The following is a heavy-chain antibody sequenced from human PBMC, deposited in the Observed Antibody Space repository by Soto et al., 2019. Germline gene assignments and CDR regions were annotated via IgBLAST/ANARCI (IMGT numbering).Heavy chain of an antibody. J-gene: IGHJ4*02. CDR2: STGGGST. Sequence: EVQLLESGGGLVQPGGSLRLSCVGSGLTFSGSSMSWVRQAPGKGLEWVSVSTGGGSTFYADSVKGRFTISRDNSKNTLYLQMNSLRAEDAAVYFCAKLVRYLGQGTLVTVSS. CDR1: GLTFSGSS. D-gene: IGHD6-6*01. V-gene: IGHV3-23*01. CDR3: AKLVRY.